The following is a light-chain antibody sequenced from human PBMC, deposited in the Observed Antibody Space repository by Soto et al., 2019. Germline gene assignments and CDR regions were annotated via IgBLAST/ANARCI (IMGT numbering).Light chain of an antibody. Sequence: DIQMTQSPSSVSASVGDRVTITCRASQTISSRLGWYQQKPGKAPKLLIYAASSLQSGVPSRFSGSGSGTDFTLTISSLQPEDFATYYCLQDYNYPLTFGGGTKVDIK. CDR1: QTISSR. V-gene: IGKV1-12*01. J-gene: IGKJ4*01. CDR2: AAS. CDR3: LQDYNYPLT.